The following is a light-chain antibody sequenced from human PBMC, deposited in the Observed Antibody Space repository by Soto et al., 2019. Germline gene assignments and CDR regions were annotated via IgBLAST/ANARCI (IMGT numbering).Light chain of an antibody. CDR1: QSVGNS. V-gene: IGKV3-11*01. J-gene: IGKJ3*01. Sequence: EIVLTQSPATLSLSPGERASLSCRASQSVGNSLAWYQHKPGQAPRLLIYDVSNRATGIPARFSGSGSGTDFTLTISSLEPEDFAVYYCQQYNIWPLFTFGQGTKVDIK. CDR3: QQYNIWPLFT. CDR2: DVS.